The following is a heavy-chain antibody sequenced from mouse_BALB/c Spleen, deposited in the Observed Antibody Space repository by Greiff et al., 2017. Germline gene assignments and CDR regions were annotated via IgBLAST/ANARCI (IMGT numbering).Heavy chain of an antibody. CDR3: ARKGTNGNYVRGFAD. CDR2: INPNNGGT. D-gene: IGHD2-1*01. CDR1: GYTFTDYN. Sequence: VQLQRSGPELVKPGASVKIPCKASGYTFTDYNMDWVKQSHGKSLEWIGDINPNNGGTIYNQKFKGKATLTVDKSSSTAYMELRSLTSEDTAVYYCARKGTNGNYVRGFADWGQGTLVTVSA. V-gene: IGHV1-18*01. J-gene: IGHJ3*01.